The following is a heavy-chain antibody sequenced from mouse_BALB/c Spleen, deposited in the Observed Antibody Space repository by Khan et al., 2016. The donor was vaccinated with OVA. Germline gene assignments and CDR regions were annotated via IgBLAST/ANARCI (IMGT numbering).Heavy chain of an antibody. J-gene: IGHJ4*01. V-gene: IGHV1-80*01. Sequence: QVQLQQSGAELVRPGSSVKISCKASGYAFSSYWMNWVKQRPGQGLEWIGQIYPGDGDTNYNGKFKGKATLTADKSSSTAYMQLSRLTSEDSAVYFCARKWDWGHAMDYWGQGTSVTVSS. CDR1: GYAFSSYW. CDR3: ARKWDWGHAMDY. CDR2: IYPGDGDT. D-gene: IGHD1-3*01.